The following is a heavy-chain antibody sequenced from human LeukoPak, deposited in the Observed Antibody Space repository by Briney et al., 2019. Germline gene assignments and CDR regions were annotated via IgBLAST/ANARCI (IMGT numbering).Heavy chain of an antibody. D-gene: IGHD5-18*01. CDR3: ARHGSSPATYFDC. Sequence: SETLSLTCSVSGGSISGYYWSWIRQPPGKGLEWIGWVYYDGGTSYNPSLKNRVSISVDTSKNQFSLKLSSVTAADTAMYYCARHGSSPATYFDCWGQGPLVTVSS. CDR1: GGSISGYY. J-gene: IGHJ4*02. V-gene: IGHV4-59*01. CDR2: VYYDGGT.